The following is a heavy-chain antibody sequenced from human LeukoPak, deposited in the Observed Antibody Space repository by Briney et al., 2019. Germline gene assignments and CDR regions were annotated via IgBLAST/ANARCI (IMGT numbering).Heavy chain of an antibody. D-gene: IGHD3-22*01. CDR3: ARGRFDYYDSSGYYRPREYYYYYYYMDV. CDR1: GVSISSYH. J-gene: IGHJ6*03. CDR2: IYYSGST. V-gene: IGHV4-59*01. Sequence: SETLSLTCTVSGVSISSYHWSWIRQPPGKGLEWIGYIYYSGSTNYKPSLKSRVTISVDTSKNQFFLKLSSVTAADTAVYYCARGRFDYYDSSGYYRPREYYYYYYYMDVWGKGTTVTISS.